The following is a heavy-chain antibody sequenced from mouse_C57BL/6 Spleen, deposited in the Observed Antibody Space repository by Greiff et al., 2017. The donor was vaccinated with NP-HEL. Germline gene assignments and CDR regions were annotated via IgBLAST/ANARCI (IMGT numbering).Heavy chain of an antibody. CDR2: IDPETGGT. Sequence: QVQLKESGAELVRPGASVTLSCKASGYTFTDYEMHWVKQTPVHGLEWIGAIDPETGGTAYNQKFKGKAILTADKSSSTAYMELRSLTSEDSAVYYCTSKAYYSNYVYFDVWGTGTTVTVSS. CDR1: GYTFTDYE. D-gene: IGHD2-5*01. CDR3: TSKAYYSNYVYFDV. V-gene: IGHV1-15*01. J-gene: IGHJ1*03.